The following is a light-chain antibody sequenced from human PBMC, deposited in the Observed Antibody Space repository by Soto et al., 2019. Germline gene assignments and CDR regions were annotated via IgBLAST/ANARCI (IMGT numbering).Light chain of an antibody. Sequence: VMSLSPATLSASKRERATLSCRASQSVSSNLAWYHQKPGQAPRLLIYGSSTRATGIPGRFSGSGSGTEFTLTISSLQSENSAVYFCQQYYYWPPYTVGQGTKVDIK. J-gene: IGKJ2*01. CDR2: GSS. V-gene: IGKV3-15*01. CDR3: QQYYYWPPYT. CDR1: QSVSSN.